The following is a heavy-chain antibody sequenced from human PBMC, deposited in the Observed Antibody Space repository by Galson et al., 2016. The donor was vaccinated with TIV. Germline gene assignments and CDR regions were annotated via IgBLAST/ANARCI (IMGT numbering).Heavy chain of an antibody. V-gene: IGHV3-74*01. CDR1: GFTFSNYW. Sequence: FLRLSCAASGFTFSNYWMHWVRQSPGEGLIYVSRINTDGDASDYADSVKGRFTISRDNVKNIVFLQMTALRVEDTTVYYCARGNPGNPNFWGQGTLVTVSS. CDR3: ARGNPGNPNF. CDR2: INTDGDAS. D-gene: IGHD4-23*01. J-gene: IGHJ4*02.